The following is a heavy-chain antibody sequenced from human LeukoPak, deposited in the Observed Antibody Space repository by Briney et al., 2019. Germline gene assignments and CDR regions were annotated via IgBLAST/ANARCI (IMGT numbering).Heavy chain of an antibody. Sequence: ASVKVSCKASGYTFTSDYIHWVRQAPGQGREWMGIINPSGGATSYAQIFQGRVTMTRDTSTSTVYMELSSLRSEDTAVYYCANPGLQGINYFDYWGQGTQVTVSS. V-gene: IGHV1-46*01. D-gene: IGHD2-21*02. CDR2: INPSGGAT. J-gene: IGHJ4*02. CDR3: ANPGLQGINYFDY. CDR1: GYTFTSDY.